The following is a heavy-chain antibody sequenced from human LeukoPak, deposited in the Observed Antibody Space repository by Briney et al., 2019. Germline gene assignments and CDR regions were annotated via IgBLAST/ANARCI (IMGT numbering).Heavy chain of an antibody. CDR2: IYYIGST. V-gene: IGHV4-59*08. Sequence: SETLTLTCTASGGTISSYYWSWIRQPPGKGLEWIGYIYYIGSTNYNPSLKSRVTISVDTSKNHFSLKLSSVTAADTAVYYCARGSGDYGGDWFDPWGQGTLVTVSS. CDR1: GGTISSYY. D-gene: IGHD4-23*01. J-gene: IGHJ5*02. CDR3: ARGSGDYGGDWFDP.